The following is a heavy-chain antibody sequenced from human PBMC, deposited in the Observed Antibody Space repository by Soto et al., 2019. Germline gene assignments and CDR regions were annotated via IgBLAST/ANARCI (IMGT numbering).Heavy chain of an antibody. CDR2: IDWDDDK. D-gene: IGHD2-2*01. Sequence: SGPTLVNPTQTLTLTCTFSGFSLRTSGMRVSWIRQPPGKALEWLARIDWDDDKFYSTSLKTRLTISKDTSKNQVVLTMTNMDPVDTATYYCARSRYYCSSTSCYPGTFDPWGQGTLVPVHS. CDR1: GFSLRTSGMR. J-gene: IGHJ5*02. V-gene: IGHV2-70*04. CDR3: ARSRYYCSSTSCYPGTFDP.